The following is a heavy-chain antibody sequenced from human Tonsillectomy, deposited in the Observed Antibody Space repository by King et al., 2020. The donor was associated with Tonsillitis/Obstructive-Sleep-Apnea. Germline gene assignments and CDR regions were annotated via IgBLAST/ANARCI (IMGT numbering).Heavy chain of an antibody. D-gene: IGHD1-26*01. V-gene: IGHV3-11*01. Sequence: VQLVESGGDLVKPGGSLRLSCAASGFAFSDYYMSWIRQAPGRGLEWISYISSSGATKYYADSVKGRFTIPRDNAKNSLFLQMNSLRAEDTAVYYCARAVEHDAFDLWGQGTMVTVSS. CDR2: ISSSGATK. CDR3: ARAVEHDAFDL. CDR1: GFAFSDYY. J-gene: IGHJ3*01.